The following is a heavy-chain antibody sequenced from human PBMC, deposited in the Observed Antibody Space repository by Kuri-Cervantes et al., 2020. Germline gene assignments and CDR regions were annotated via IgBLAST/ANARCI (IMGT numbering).Heavy chain of an antibody. J-gene: IGHJ6*02. CDR3: ARDQEGITGTTYGMDV. CDR2: ISYDGSNK. D-gene: IGHD1-7*01. Sequence: GESLKISCAASGFTFSSYAMHWVRQAPGKGLEWVAVISYDGSNKYYADSVKGRFTISRDNSKNTLYLQMNSLRAEDTAVYYCARDQEGITGTTYGMDVWGQGTTVTVSS. V-gene: IGHV3-30-3*01. CDR1: GFTFSSYA.